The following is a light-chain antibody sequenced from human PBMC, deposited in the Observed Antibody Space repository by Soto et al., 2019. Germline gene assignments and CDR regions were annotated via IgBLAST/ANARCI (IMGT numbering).Light chain of an antibody. CDR1: SGHSSYA. J-gene: IGLJ3*02. CDR3: QTWGTGTRGV. CDR2: LNSDGSH. Sequence: QLVLTQSPSASASLGVSVKLTCTLSSGHSSYAIAWHQQQPEKGPRYLMKLNSDGSHSKGDGIPDRFSGSSSGAERYLTISSLQSEDEADYYCQTWGTGTRGVFGGGTKLTVL. V-gene: IGLV4-69*01.